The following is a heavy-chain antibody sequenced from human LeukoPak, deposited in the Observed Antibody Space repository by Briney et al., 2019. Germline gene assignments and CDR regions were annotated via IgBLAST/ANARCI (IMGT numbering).Heavy chain of an antibody. CDR3: ARSFPYSSSAVDY. D-gene: IGHD6-6*01. CDR2: FSSSSGYI. CDR1: GFTFSGYR. V-gene: IGHV3-21*01. J-gene: IGHJ4*02. Sequence: GGSLRLSCAASGFTFSGYRVNWVRQAPGKGLEWVSSFSSSSGYIFYADSVKGRFTISRDNAKNSLYLQMNSLRAEDTAVYYCARSFPYSSSAVDYWGQGTLVTVSS.